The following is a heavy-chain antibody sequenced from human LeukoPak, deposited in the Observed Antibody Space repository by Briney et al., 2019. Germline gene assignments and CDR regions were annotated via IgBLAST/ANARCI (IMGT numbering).Heavy chain of an antibody. J-gene: IGHJ4*02. Sequence: PGGSLTLSCAVSGVSFSSYAMSWVRQAPGKGLEWVSAISGSGGSTYYADSVKGRFTISRDNSKNTLYLQMNSLRAEDTAVYYCAKDRSSGWYSTTDFDYWGQGTLVTVSS. V-gene: IGHV3-23*01. CDR3: AKDRSSGWYSTTDFDY. CDR2: ISGSGGST. CDR1: GVSFSSYA. D-gene: IGHD6-19*01.